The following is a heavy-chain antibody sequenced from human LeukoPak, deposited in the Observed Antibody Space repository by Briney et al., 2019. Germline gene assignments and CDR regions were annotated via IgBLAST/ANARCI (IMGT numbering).Heavy chain of an antibody. CDR1: GSTFDDYT. CDR3: AKDESLVGTGPLDY. Sequence: GGSLRLSCAASGSTFDDYTMHWVRQAPGKGLEWVSLISWDGGSTYYADSVKGRFTISRDNSKNSLYLQMNSLRTEDTALYYCAKDESLVGTGPLDYWGQGTLVTVSS. D-gene: IGHD1/OR15-1a*01. CDR2: ISWDGGST. J-gene: IGHJ4*02. V-gene: IGHV3-43*01.